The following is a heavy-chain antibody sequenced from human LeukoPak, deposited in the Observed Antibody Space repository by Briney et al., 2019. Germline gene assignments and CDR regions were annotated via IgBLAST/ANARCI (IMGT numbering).Heavy chain of an antibody. CDR1: GGSISSSSYY. CDR2: IYYSGST. J-gene: IGHJ5*02. CDR3: ARHFVVVPAAIGWFDP. D-gene: IGHD2-2*02. V-gene: IGHV4-39*01. Sequence: SETLSLTCTVSGGSISSSSYYWGWIRQPPGKGLEWIGSIYYSGSTNYNPSLKSRVTISVDTSKNQFSLKLSSVTAADTAVYYCARHFVVVPAAIGWFDPWGQGTLVTVSS.